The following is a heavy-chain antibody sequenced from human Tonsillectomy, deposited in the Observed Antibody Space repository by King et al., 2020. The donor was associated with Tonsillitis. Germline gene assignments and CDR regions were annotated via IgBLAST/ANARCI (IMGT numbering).Heavy chain of an antibody. CDR1: GYTFTSYD. J-gene: IGHJ6*03. D-gene: IGHD5-18*01. V-gene: IGHV1-8*01. CDR3: ARKGARAMAADQKTIFYYDMDV. Sequence: QLVQSGAEVKKPGASVTVSCKASGYTFTSYDINWVRQASGQGLEWMGWMNPNSGNTGYAQKFQGRVTKTRETSISTVYMELSSLRSEEPSVYYWARKGARAMAADQKTIFYYDMDVWGKGTTVTVSS. CDR2: MNPNSGNT.